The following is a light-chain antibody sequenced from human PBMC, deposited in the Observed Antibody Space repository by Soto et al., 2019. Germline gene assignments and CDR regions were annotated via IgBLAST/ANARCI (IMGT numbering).Light chain of an antibody. CDR2: KAS. J-gene: IGKJ1*01. CDR3: QQCHSYPWT. V-gene: IGKV1-5*03. CDR1: QSISSW. Sequence: DIHMTQSPSTLSASVGDRVTITCRASQSISSWLAWYQQKPGKAPNLLIYKASSLQSGVPSRFSGSGSGTEFTLTISSLQPDDFATYYCQQCHSYPWTFGQGTKVEIK.